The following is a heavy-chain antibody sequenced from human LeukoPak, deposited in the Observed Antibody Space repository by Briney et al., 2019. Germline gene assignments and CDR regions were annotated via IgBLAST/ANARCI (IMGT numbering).Heavy chain of an antibody. CDR1: GGSISSGDYY. CDR2: IYYSGST. Sequence: SQTLSLTCTVSGGSISSGDYYWSWIRQPPGKGLEWIGYIYYSGSTYYNPSLKSRVTISVDTSKNQFSLKLSSVTAADTAVYYCARLVYDFWSGYYYNWFDPRGQGTLVTVSS. V-gene: IGHV4-30-4*08. J-gene: IGHJ5*02. CDR3: ARLVYDFWSGYYYNWFDP. D-gene: IGHD3-3*01.